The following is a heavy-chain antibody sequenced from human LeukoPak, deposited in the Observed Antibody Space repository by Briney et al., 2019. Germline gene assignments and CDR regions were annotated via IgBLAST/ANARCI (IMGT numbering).Heavy chain of an antibody. CDR2: INPNSGDT. V-gene: IGHV1-2*02. CDR1: GYTFTGFY. Sequence: GASVKVSCKASGYTFTGFYMHWVRQAPGQGLEWMGWINPNSGDTNYAQKFQGRVTMTRDTSISTAYMELSGLRSDDTAVYYCARDRGVDYCSGGSCSHYYYYMDVWGKGTTVTISS. J-gene: IGHJ6*03. D-gene: IGHD2-15*01. CDR3: ARDRGVDYCSGGSCSHYYYYMDV.